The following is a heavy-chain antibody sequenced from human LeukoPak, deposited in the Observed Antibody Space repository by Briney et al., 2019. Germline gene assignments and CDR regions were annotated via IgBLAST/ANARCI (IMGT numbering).Heavy chain of an antibody. V-gene: IGHV4-4*07. Sequence: SETLSLTCAVYGGSFSGYYWSWIRQPAGKGLEWIGRIYTSGSTNYNPSLKSRVTMSVDTSKNQFSLKLSSVTAADTAVYYCARDGSGSYYYYYVDVWGKGTTVTVSS. CDR2: IYTSGST. CDR1: GGSFSGYY. D-gene: IGHD1-26*01. J-gene: IGHJ6*03. CDR3: ARDGSGSYYYYYVDV.